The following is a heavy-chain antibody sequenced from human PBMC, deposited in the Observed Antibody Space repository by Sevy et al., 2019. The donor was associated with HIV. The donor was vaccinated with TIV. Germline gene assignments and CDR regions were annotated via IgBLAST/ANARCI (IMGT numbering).Heavy chain of an antibody. CDR2: THYSGSS. CDR3: ATFGSNFVPRFDP. D-gene: IGHD6-6*01. J-gene: IGHJ5*02. V-gene: IGHV4-59*02. CDR1: GGSVNNHY. Sequence: SETLSLTCIVSGGSVNNHYWSWIRQSPGKGLEWIGYTHYSGSSAYNPSLKSRLTISLDMSKNQFSLELTSMPAADAAVYYCATFGSNFVPRFDPWGQGTLVTVSS.